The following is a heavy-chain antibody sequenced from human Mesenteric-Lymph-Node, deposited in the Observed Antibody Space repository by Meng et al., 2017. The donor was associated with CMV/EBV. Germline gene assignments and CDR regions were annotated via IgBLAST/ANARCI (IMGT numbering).Heavy chain of an antibody. Sequence: GGSLTLSCVASGFTFSSYAMSWVRQAPGKGLEWVSAISGIGSSTYYADSVKGRFTISRDNAKNSLYRQMNSLRAEETAVYYCARDRDYGGNSAYMYYGMDVWGQGTTVTVSS. CDR2: ISGIGSST. CDR1: GFTFSSYA. CDR3: ARDRDYGGNSAYMYYGMDV. V-gene: IGHV3-23*01. D-gene: IGHD4-23*01. J-gene: IGHJ6*02.